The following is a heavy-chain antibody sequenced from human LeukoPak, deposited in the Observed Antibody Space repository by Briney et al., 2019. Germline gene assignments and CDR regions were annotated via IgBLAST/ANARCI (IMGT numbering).Heavy chain of an antibody. CDR3: ARARGYYDTSGPTRAFDY. V-gene: IGHV3-74*01. J-gene: IGHJ4*02. D-gene: IGHD3-22*01. CDR2: INTDGSST. CDR1: GFTLSNYW. Sequence: GGSLRLSCAASGFTLSNYWMHWVRQAPGRGLVCVSRINTDGSSTSYADSVKGRFTISRDNAKSTLYLQMNSLRAEDTAVYYCARARGYYDTSGPTRAFDYWGQGTLVTVSS.